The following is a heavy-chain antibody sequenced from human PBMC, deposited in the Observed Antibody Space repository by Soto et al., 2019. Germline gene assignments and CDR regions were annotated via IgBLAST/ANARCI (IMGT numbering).Heavy chain of an antibody. J-gene: IGHJ4*02. CDR3: AKDTIYYYGSGGLLDY. D-gene: IGHD3-10*01. V-gene: IGHV3-23*01. CDR2: ISGSGGST. Sequence: GGSLRLSCAASGFTFSSYAMSWVRQAPGKGLEWVSAISGSGGSTYYADSVKGWFTISRDNSKNTLYLQMNSLRAEDTAVYYCAKDTIYYYGSGGLLDYWGQGTLVTVSS. CDR1: GFTFSSYA.